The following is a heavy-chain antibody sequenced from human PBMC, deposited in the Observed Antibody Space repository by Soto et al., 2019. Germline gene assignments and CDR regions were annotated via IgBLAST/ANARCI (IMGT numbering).Heavy chain of an antibody. J-gene: IGHJ3*02. V-gene: IGHV3-7*03. CDR2: IKHNGSAK. Sequence: PGGTLSLSCASSGCTFISYCMTWVRQAPGRGLEWVANIKHNGSAKYYVYSEKGRSTISRGTAKNSLYLQITSPSAEATAVYYCARVGLAHYGAFDIWGQGTMVTVSS. CDR1: GCTFISYC. D-gene: IGHD4-17*01. CDR3: ARVGLAHYGAFDI.